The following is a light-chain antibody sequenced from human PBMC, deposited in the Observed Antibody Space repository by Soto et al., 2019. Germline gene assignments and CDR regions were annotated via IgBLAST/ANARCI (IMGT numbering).Light chain of an antibody. Sequence: ETVLTQSPGTLSLSPGARATLSCRASQAIRSTHLAWYQQKPRQAPRLLMYLSSTRAPGIPDRFSGSGSGTDFTLSISRLEPEDFAVYYCQQYDSSPYTFGQGTKLEIK. J-gene: IGKJ2*01. CDR1: QAIRSTH. CDR3: QQYDSSPYT. CDR2: LSS. V-gene: IGKV3-20*01.